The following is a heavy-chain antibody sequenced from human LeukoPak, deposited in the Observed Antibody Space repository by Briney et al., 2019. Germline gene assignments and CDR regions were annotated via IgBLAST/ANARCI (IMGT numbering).Heavy chain of an antibody. CDR1: GFTFSSYS. Sequence: GGSLRLSCAASGFTFSSYSMNWVRQAPGKGLEWVSYISSSSSTIYYADSVKGRFTISRDNAKNSLYLQMNSLRAEDTAVYYCARVGQWRSFGYWGQGTLVTVSS. V-gene: IGHV3-48*01. D-gene: IGHD6-19*01. CDR3: ARVGQWRSFGY. J-gene: IGHJ4*02. CDR2: ISSSSSTI.